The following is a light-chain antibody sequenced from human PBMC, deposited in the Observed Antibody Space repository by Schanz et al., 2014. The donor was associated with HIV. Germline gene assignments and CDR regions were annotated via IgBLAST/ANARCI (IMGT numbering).Light chain of an antibody. CDR2: EVT. Sequence: QSVLTQPASVSGSPGQSITISCTGTSNDVGSTNRVSWYQQHPDKAPKLMIYEVTRRPPGVSSRFSGSKSGNTASLTISGLQSEDEADYYCSSYTGSKSVVFGGGTKLTVL. J-gene: IGLJ2*01. CDR1: SNDVGSTNR. V-gene: IGLV2-14*02. CDR3: SSYTGSKSVV.